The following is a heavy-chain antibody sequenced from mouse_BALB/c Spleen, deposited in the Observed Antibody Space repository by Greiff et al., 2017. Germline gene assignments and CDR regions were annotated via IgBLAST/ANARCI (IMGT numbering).Heavy chain of an antibody. CDR1: GFTFSSYG. Sequence: EVMLVESGGDLVKPGGSLKLSCAASGFTFSSYGMSWVRQTPDKRLEWVATISSGGSYTYYPDSVKGRFTISRDNAKNTLYLQMSSLKSEDTAMYYCATYYGNYVTFDYWGQGTTLTVSS. V-gene: IGHV5-6*01. J-gene: IGHJ2*01. CDR3: ATYYGNYVTFDY. CDR2: ISSGGSYT. D-gene: IGHD2-10*01.